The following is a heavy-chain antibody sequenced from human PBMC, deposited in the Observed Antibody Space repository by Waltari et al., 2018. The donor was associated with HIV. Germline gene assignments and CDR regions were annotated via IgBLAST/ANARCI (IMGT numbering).Heavy chain of an antibody. J-gene: IGHJ4*02. V-gene: IGHV4-39*01. Sequence: QLQLQESGPGLVKPSETLSLTCIVSGGSLSSSRPYWGWIRQPPGKGLEWLATISSSGSSFYNPSLKSRLTISVDTSKNRFSLRLSSVTAADTAVYYCARHLNHGHDYVWGSYRPFDYWGQGTLVTVSS. CDR3: ARHLNHGHDYVWGSYRPFDY. CDR2: ISSSGSS. D-gene: IGHD3-16*02. CDR1: GGSLSSSRPY.